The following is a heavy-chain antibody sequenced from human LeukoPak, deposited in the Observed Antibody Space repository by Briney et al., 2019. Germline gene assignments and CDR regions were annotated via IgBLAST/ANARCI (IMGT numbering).Heavy chain of an antibody. CDR3: ASGSYNYYFDH. D-gene: IGHD1-26*01. CDR2: INPSGGST. Sequence: ASVKVSCKASGYTFTSYYMQWVRQAPGQGLEWMGIINPSGGSTSYAQKFQGRVTMTRDTSTSTVYMELSSLRSEDTAVYYCASGSYNYYFDHWGQGTLVTVSS. CDR1: GYTFTSYY. J-gene: IGHJ4*02. V-gene: IGHV1-46*03.